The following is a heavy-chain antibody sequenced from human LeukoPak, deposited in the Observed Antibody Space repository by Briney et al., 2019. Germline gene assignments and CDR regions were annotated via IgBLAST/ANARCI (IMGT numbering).Heavy chain of an antibody. D-gene: IGHD3-9*01. CDR2: ISFDGKNK. CDR3: AKGLGAFDI. Sequence: AGGSLRLSCAASGFTFSSYGMHWVRQAPGQGLEWVAVISFDGKNKYFADSVRGRFIISRDNSKNTLYLQMNSLRAEDTAVYYCAKGLGAFDIWGQGTMVTVSS. V-gene: IGHV3-30*18. J-gene: IGHJ3*02. CDR1: GFTFSSYG.